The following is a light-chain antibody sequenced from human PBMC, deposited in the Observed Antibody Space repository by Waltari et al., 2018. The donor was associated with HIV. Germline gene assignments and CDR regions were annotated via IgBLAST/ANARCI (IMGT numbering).Light chain of an antibody. CDR1: QSVSSN. CDR3: QQYNNWPPTWT. CDR2: GAS. Sequence: EMVMTQSPATLSVSPGERIALSCRASQSVSSNLAWYQQKPGQAPRLLIYGASTRATGIPARFSGSGSGTEFTLTISSLQSEDFAVYYCQQYNNWPPTWTFGQGTKVEIK. J-gene: IGKJ1*01. V-gene: IGKV3-15*01.